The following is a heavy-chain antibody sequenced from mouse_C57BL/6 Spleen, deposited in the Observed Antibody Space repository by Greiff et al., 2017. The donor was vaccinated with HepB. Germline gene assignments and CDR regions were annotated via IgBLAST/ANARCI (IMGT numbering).Heavy chain of an antibody. CDR2: INPNNGGT. Sequence: VQLKQSGPELVKPGASVKMSCKASGYTFTDYNMHWVKQSHGKSLEWIGYINPNNGGTSYNQKFKGKATLTVNKSSSTAYMELRSLTSEDSAVYYCARGDYYGSRRGYYAMDYWGQGTSVTVSS. CDR1: GYTFTDYN. J-gene: IGHJ4*01. V-gene: IGHV1-22*01. CDR3: ARGDYYGSRRGYYAMDY. D-gene: IGHD1-1*01.